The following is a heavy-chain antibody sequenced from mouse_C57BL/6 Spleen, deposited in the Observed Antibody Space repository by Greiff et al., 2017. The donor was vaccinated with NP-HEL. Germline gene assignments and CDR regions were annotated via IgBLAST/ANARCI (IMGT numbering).Heavy chain of an antibody. CDR3: ARHHYCGSSLYAMDY. V-gene: IGHV14-3*01. Sequence: EVKLVESVAELVRPGASVKLSCTASGFNIKNTYMHWVKQRPEQGLEWIGRIDPANGNTKYAPKFQGKATITADTSSNTAYLQLSSLTSEDTAIYYCARHHYCGSSLYAMDYWGQGTSVTVSS. J-gene: IGHJ4*01. CDR1: GFNIKNTY. CDR2: IDPANGNT. D-gene: IGHD1-1*01.